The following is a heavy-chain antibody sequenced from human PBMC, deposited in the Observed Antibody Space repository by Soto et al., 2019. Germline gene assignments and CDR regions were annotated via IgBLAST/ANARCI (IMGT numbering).Heavy chain of an antibody. D-gene: IGHD1-26*01. CDR3: ARRYGGNFGY. CDR1: GGSSNNLY. J-gene: IGHJ4*02. CDR2: IYYSGST. Sequence: TLVPLSHPNTVAGGSSNNLYCSWIRQPPGKGLEWIGYIYYSGSTNYNPSLKSRVTISVDTSKNQFSLKLSSVTAADTAVYYCARRYGGNFGYWGQGTLVSVSS. V-gene: IGHV4-59*11.